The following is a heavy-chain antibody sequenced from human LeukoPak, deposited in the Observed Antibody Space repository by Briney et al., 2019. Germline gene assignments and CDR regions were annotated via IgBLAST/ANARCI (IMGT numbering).Heavy chain of an antibody. CDR1: GGSISSYY. Sequence: PSETLSLTCTVSGGSISSYYWSWIRQPPGKGLEWIGYIYYSGSTNYNPSLKSRVTISVDTSKNQFSLKLSSVTAADTAVYYCAGATGLYAFDIWGQGTMVTASS. V-gene: IGHV4-59*08. J-gene: IGHJ3*02. CDR2: IYYSGST. D-gene: IGHD1-1*01. CDR3: AGATGLYAFDI.